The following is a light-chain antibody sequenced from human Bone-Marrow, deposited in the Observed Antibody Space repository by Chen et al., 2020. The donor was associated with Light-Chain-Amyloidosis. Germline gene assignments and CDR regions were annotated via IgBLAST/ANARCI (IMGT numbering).Light chain of an antibody. CDR1: QSISSY. Sequence: DIQIIQSPFSLSASVGDRVTITCRASQSISSYVNWYQLKPGKAPKLLIFAASSLQSGVPSRFSGGGSGTDFTLTISSLQPEDSATYFCQQCYSSLLLTFGGGTKVEIK. V-gene: IGKV1-39*01. J-gene: IGKJ4*01. CDR2: AAS. CDR3: QQCYSSLLLT.